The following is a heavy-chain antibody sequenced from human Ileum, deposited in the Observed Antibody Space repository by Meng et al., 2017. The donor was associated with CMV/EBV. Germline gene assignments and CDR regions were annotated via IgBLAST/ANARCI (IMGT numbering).Heavy chain of an antibody. V-gene: IGHV4-61*05. CDR3: ARAGLTTHYYFDY. CDR2: IYYSGST. J-gene: IGHJ4*02. Sequence: SETLSLTCIVSGGSIGDSNYHWAWIRQPPGKGLEWIGYIYYSGSTNYNPSLKSRVTISVDTSKNQFSLKLSSVTAADTAVYYCARAGLTTHYYFDYWGQGTLVTVSS. D-gene: IGHD4-11*01. CDR1: GGSIGDSNYH.